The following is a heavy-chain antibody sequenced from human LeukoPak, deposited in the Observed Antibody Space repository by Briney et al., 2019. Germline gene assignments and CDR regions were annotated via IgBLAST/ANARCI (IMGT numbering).Heavy chain of an antibody. J-gene: IGHJ4*02. CDR1: GFTFSSYA. CDR2: ISGSGGST. D-gene: IGHD3-22*01. V-gene: IGHV3-23*01. CDR3: ARYGYDSSGYTRGTDY. Sequence: GGSLRLSCAASGFTFSSYAMSWVRHAPGKGLEWVSAISGSGGSTYYADSVKGRFTISRDNAKNSLYLQMNSLRAEDTAVYYCARYGYDSSGYTRGTDYWGQGTLVTVSS.